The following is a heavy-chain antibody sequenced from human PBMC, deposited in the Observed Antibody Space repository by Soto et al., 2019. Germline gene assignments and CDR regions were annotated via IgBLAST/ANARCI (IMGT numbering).Heavy chain of an antibody. CDR1: GFTLRGYW. J-gene: IGHJ4*02. CDR3: AKDGRLGQVDY. CDR2: INSDGSST. Sequence: EVQLVESGGGLVQPGGSLRLSCAASGFTLRGYWMHWVRQAPGKGLVWVSRINSDGSSTSYADSVKGRFTISRDNAKNTLYLPMNRLRAEDTAVYYCAKDGRLGQVDYWGQGTLVTAYS. D-gene: IGHD1-1*01. V-gene: IGHV3-74*01.